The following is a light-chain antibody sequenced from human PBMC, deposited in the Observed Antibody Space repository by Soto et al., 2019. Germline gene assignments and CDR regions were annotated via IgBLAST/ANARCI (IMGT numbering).Light chain of an antibody. CDR3: QQYKNYSPLT. Sequence: DIQMTQSLSTLPACVVDRVSVTFGVSQSISNWLAWYQQEPGTAPKVLIYHASNLQSGVPSRFSGSGSGTEFTLTITSLQPDDFATYYCQQYKNYSPLTFGGGTKVDIK. CDR2: HAS. V-gene: IGKV1-5*01. CDR1: QSISNW. J-gene: IGKJ4*01.